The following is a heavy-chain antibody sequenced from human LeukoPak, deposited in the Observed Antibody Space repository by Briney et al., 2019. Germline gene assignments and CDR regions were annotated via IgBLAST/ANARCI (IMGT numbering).Heavy chain of an antibody. CDR2: ISGSGGST. D-gene: IGHD2-15*01. V-gene: IGHV3-23*01. CDR3: AKRPYCSGGSCYPFDY. CDR1: GFTFSSYA. J-gene: IGHJ4*02. Sequence: GGSLRLSCAASGFTFSSYAMSWVRQAPGQGLEWVSAISGSGGSTYYADSVKGRFTISRDNSKNTLYLQMNSLRAEDTAVYYCAKRPYCSGGSCYPFDYWGQGTLVTVSS.